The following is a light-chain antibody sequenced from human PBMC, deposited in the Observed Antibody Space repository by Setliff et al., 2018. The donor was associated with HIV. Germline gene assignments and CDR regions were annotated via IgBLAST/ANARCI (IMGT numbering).Light chain of an antibody. CDR3: QSYDSSLSGYG. J-gene: IGLJ1*01. CDR1: SSNIGAGYD. Sequence: QSALTQPPSVSGAPGQRVTISCTGSSSNIGAGYDVHWYQQLPGTAPKLLMYSHINRPSGVPDRFSGSKSGTSASLAITGLQAEDEADYYCQSYDSSLSGYGFGTGTKVT. CDR2: SHI. V-gene: IGLV1-40*01.